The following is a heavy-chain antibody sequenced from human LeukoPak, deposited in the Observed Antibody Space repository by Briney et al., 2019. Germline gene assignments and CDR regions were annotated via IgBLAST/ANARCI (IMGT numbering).Heavy chain of an antibody. J-gene: IGHJ6*03. CDR3: AKTYGDYYYYYYMDG. CDR1: VYTFTRYY. V-gene: IGHV1-2*02. Sequence: VSVKLSCKASVYTFTRYYMHWVPHPPGQAFEWMGWLNPHSGHTHYAQKFEGRVTMTRDTSISTAYMELSRLRSDDTAVYYCAKTYGDYYYYYYMDGWGKGTTVTVSS. D-gene: IGHD3-16*01. CDR2: LNPHSGHT.